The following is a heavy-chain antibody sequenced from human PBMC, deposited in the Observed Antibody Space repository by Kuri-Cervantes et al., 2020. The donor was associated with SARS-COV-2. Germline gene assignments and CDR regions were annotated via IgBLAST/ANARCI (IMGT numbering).Heavy chain of an antibody. J-gene: IGHJ3*01. CDR1: GFTFSSYG. CDR3: ARDSCSSTSCGHSS. V-gene: IGHV3-33*01. CDR2: IWYDGSNK. Sequence: GGSLRLSCAASGFTFSSYGMHWVRQAPGKGLELVAVIWYDGSNKYYADSVKGRFTISRDNSKNTLYLQMNSLRAEDTAVYYCARDSCSSTSCGHSSWGQGTMVTVSS. D-gene: IGHD2-2*01.